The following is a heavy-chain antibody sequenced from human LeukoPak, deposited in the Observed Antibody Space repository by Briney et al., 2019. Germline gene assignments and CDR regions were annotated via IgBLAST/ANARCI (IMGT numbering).Heavy chain of an antibody. V-gene: IGHV1-2*06. CDR1: GYTFTGYY. CDR2: INPNSGGT. J-gene: IGHJ4*02. CDR3: ARDDYSNGIW. D-gene: IGHD4-11*01. Sequence: GASVKVSCEASGYTFTGYYMHWVRQAPGQGLEWVGRINPNSGGTNYAQKFQGRVTMTRDTSISTAYMELSRLRSDDTAVYYCARDDYSNGIWWGQGTLVTVSS.